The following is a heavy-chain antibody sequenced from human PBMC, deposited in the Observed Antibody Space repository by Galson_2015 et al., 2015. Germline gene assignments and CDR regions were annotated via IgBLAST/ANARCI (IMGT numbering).Heavy chain of an antibody. CDR2: ISSSGSTI. V-gene: IGHV3-11*01. D-gene: IGHD2-15*01. CDR3: ARVWGADCSGGSCYSLPDAFDI. Sequence: SLRLSCAASGFTFSDYYMSWIRQAPGKGLEWVSYISSSGSTIYYADSVKGRFTISRDNAKNSLYLQMNSLRAEDTAVYYCARVWGADCSGGSCYSLPDAFDIWGQGTMVTVSS. J-gene: IGHJ3*02. CDR1: GFTFSDYY.